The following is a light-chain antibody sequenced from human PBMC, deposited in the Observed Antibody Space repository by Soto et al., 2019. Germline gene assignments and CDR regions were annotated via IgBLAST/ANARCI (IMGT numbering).Light chain of an antibody. CDR1: SSNIGAGYD. CDR2: GNS. Sequence: QSVLTQPPSVSGAPGQRVTISCTGSSSNIGAGYDVHWYQQLPGTAPKLLIYGNSNRPSGVPDRFSGSKSGTSASLAITGLQAEDEADYYCQSYDSSLKVFXTGTKVTVL. V-gene: IGLV1-40*01. J-gene: IGLJ1*01. CDR3: QSYDSSLKV.